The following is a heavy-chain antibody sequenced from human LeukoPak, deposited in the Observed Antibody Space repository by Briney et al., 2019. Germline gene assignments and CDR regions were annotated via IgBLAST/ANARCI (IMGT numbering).Heavy chain of an antibody. Sequence: GGSLRLSCEASGFTFSISIMHWVRQAPGKGLEYVSTINSNGRSTNYANSVKDRFTVSRDNSKNTLYLQMNSLRAEDTAVYYCAKALGSGRTFYYYYYYMDVWGKGTTVTVSS. CDR1: GFTFSISI. J-gene: IGHJ6*03. D-gene: IGHD3-10*01. V-gene: IGHV3-64*01. CDR3: AKALGSGRTFYYYYYYMDV. CDR2: INSNGRST.